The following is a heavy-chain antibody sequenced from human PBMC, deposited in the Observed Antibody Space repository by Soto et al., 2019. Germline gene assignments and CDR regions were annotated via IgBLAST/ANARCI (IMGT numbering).Heavy chain of an antibody. D-gene: IGHD6-13*01. Sequence: PGGSLRLSCAASGFIFEDFTMHWVRLVPGKGLQWVSYINWDGRIAMYADSVKGRFTISRDNTNNHLYLQMNSLRSDDTALYYCAKDEGAAVESPGDWGHGTLVTVSS. J-gene: IGHJ4*01. CDR3: AKDEGAAVESPGD. CDR2: INWDGRIA. V-gene: IGHV3-43*01. CDR1: GFIFEDFT.